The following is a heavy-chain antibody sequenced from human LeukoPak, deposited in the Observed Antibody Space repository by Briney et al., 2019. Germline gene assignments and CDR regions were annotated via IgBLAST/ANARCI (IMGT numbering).Heavy chain of an antibody. Sequence: GGSLRLSCAGSGFSFSSYAMNWVRQAPGKGLEWVSYISSVISVNDYADSVKGRFTISRDNAKNSVYLQMNSLRDEDTAVYYCASKRLDCSGGSCYGDLDYWGQGTLVTVSS. J-gene: IGHJ4*02. V-gene: IGHV3-48*02. D-gene: IGHD2-15*01. CDR3: ASKRLDCSGGSCYGDLDY. CDR2: ISSVISVN. CDR1: GFSFSSYA.